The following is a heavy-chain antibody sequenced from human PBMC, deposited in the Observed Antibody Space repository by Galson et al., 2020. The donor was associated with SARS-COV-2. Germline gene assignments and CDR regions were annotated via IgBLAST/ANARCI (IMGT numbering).Heavy chain of an antibody. J-gene: IGHJ4*02. CDR3: SRDQYYFESSGYSTPFDY. CDR2: IRRKGYGETT. D-gene: IGHD3-22*01. V-gene: IGHV3-49*02. Sequence: GLEWVGLIRRKGYGETTYAASVKGRFTISRDDSKSIAYLQMNSLKTEDTAVYYCSRDQYYFESSGYSTPFDYWGQGTLVTVSS.